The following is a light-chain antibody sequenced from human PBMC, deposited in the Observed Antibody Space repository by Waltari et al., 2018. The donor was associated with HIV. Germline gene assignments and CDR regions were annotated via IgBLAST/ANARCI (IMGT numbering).Light chain of an antibody. CDR3: ATWDDRDDNLSSFYV. J-gene: IGLJ1*01. CDR2: RDN. CDR1: ASNIVSNT. V-gene: IGLV1-44*01. Sequence: QSVLTQPPSASGTPGQRVTIPCSGSASNIVSNTVNWYQHPPGMAPKLLIFRDNQRPLGVPDRFSGSKSGTSASLDISGLQSEDEADYYCATWDDRDDNLSSFYVFATGTKVTVL.